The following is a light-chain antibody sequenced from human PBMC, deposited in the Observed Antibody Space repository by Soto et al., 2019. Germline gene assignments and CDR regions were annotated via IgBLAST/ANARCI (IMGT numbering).Light chain of an antibody. CDR1: SGSIASNY. J-gene: IGLJ2*01. CDR2: EDN. Sequence: NFMLTQPHSVSESPGKTVTISCTRSSGSIASNYVQWYQQRPGSAPTTVIYEDNQRPSGVPDRFSGSIDSSSNSASLTISGLKTEDEAEYSCQSYDSSNHVVFGGGTKLTV. CDR3: QSYDSSNHVV. V-gene: IGLV6-57*04.